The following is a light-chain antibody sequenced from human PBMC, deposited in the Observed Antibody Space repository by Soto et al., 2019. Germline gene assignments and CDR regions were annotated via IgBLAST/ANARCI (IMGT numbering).Light chain of an antibody. CDR2: QDS. J-gene: IGLJ2*01. Sequence: SYELTQPPSVSVSPGQTASITCSGDKLGDKYACWYQQKPGQSPVLVIYQDSKRPSGIPELFSGSNSGNTATLTISGTQAMDYAVYYGQAWDSSTVVFGGVTNLTVL. V-gene: IGLV3-1*01. CDR1: KLGDKY. CDR3: QAWDSSTVV.